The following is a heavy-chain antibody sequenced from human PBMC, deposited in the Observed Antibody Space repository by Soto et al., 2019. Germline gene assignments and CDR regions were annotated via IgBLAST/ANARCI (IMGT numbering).Heavy chain of an antibody. CDR3: ARYSLAYFDWLSDS. V-gene: IGHV3-15*01. J-gene: IGHJ5*01. Sequence: GGSLRLSCATSGFTFSDTYLSWVRQAPGKGLEWVGRIKRKADGGTTDYAAPVKDRFTIPRDDSKNTLYLQMNSLETEDTAVYYCARYSLAYFDWLSDSWGQGTLVTVSS. CDR1: GFTFSDTY. D-gene: IGHD3-9*01. CDR2: IKRKADGGTT.